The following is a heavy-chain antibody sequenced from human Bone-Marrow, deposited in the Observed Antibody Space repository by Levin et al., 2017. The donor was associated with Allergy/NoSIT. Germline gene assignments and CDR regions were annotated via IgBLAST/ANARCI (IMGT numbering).Heavy chain of an antibody. Sequence: GESLKISCKASGFTFASYGVHWVRQAPGKGLEWVAGLWFDGTHEDYADSVRGRFTVSRDNSKSTLFLQLNSLRAEDTAVYYCAREYADYYFDYWGQGTLVTVSS. CDR3: AREYADYYFDY. CDR2: LWFDGTHE. CDR1: GFTFASYG. J-gene: IGHJ4*02. V-gene: IGHV3-33*01. D-gene: IGHD2-8*01.